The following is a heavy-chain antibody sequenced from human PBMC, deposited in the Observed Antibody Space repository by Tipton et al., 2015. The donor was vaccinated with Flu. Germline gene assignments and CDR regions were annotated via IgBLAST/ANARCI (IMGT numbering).Heavy chain of an antibody. V-gene: IGHV4-59*08. D-gene: IGHD3-16*02. Sequence: LRLSCTVSGASMGTYSWSWIRQPPGKGLEWIGYTTYSGTTSYNPSLQSRISISIGTSKNQFSLRLRSVTAADTSVYYCARHSSSRSYPLDYWGQGTLVTVPS. J-gene: IGHJ4*02. CDR2: TTYSGTT. CDR3: ARHSSSRSYPLDY. CDR1: GASMGTYS.